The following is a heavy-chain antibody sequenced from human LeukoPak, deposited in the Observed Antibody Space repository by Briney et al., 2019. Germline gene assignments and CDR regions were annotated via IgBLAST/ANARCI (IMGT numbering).Heavy chain of an antibody. D-gene: IGHD3-10*01. J-gene: IGHJ4*02. V-gene: IGHV4-34*01. CDR1: GGSFSGYY. CDR2: IYYSGST. Sequence: SETLSLTCAVYGGSFSGYYWSWIRQPPGKGLEWIGSIYYSGSTYYNPSLKSRVTISVDTSKNQFSLKLSSVTAADTAVYYCARRTTMVRGVIDYWGQGTLVTVSS. CDR3: ARRTTMVRGVIDY.